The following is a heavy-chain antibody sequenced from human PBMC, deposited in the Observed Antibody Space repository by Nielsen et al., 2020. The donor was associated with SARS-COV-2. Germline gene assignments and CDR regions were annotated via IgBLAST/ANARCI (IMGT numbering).Heavy chain of an antibody. D-gene: IGHD5-12*01. CDR1: GFTFSASP. V-gene: IGHV3-73*01. CDR3: IGGYTHYDYAFDY. CDR2: IRTKADNYAT. Sequence: GESLKISCAASGFTFSASPMHWVRQAYGKGLEWVGRIRTKADNYATTYGASVKGRFTISRDDSKNTAYLQMNSLKTEDTAVYYCIGGYTHYDYAFDYWGQGTLVTVSS. J-gene: IGHJ4*02.